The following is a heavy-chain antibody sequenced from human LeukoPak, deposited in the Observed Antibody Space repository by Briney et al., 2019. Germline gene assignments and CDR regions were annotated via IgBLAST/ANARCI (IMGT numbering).Heavy chain of an antibody. Sequence: GGSLRLSCATSRFTFSSYAMYWVRQAPGKGLEWVAVIWYDGSKKYYADSVKGRFTISRDNSKNTLDLQMNSLRVEDTAVYYCAKDEGVGSWGNTWGLIYWGQGSLVTVSS. J-gene: IGHJ4*02. CDR2: IWYDGSKK. D-gene: IGHD6-6*01. CDR3: AKDEGVGSWGNTWGLIY. CDR1: RFTFSSYA. V-gene: IGHV3-33*06.